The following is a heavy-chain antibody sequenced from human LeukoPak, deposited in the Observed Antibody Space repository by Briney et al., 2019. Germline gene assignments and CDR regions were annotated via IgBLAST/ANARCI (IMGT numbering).Heavy chain of an antibody. Sequence: PGGALRLSCAASGFTFSNYVVHWGRRAPGKGLEWVGVISFDGSNEYYANSVKGRFAISRDNSKNTLYLQMNSLRAEDTAVYYCTLFNHWGQGALVTVSS. CDR1: GFTFSNYV. V-gene: IGHV3-30*09. CDR2: ISFDGSNE. CDR3: TLFNH. J-gene: IGHJ5*02.